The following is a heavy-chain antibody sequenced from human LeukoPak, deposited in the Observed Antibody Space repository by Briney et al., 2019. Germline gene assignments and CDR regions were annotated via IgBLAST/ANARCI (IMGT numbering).Heavy chain of an antibody. D-gene: IGHD5-18*01. CDR1: GGSISSYY. CDR2: IYYSGST. CDR3: ARAPRTGRKGLGYSYGDY. V-gene: IGHV4-59*01. Sequence: SETLSLTCTVSGGSISSYYWSWIRQPPGKGLEWIGYIYYSGSTNYNPSLKSRVTISVDTSKNQFSLKLSSVTAADTAVYYCARAPRTGRKGLGYSYGDYWGQGTLVTVSS. J-gene: IGHJ4*02.